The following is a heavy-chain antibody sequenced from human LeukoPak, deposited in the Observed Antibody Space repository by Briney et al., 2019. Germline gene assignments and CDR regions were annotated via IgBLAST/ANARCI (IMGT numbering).Heavy chain of an antibody. V-gene: IGHV1-69-2*01. Sequence: ASVKVSCKASGYTFTDYYMHWVQQAPGKGLEWMGRVDPEDGETIYAEKFQGRVTITADTSTDTAYMELSSLRSEDTAVYYCATEKSIAVAGTDAFDIWGQGTMVTVSS. CDR2: VDPEDGET. CDR1: GYTFTDYY. J-gene: IGHJ3*02. CDR3: ATEKSIAVAGTDAFDI. D-gene: IGHD6-19*01.